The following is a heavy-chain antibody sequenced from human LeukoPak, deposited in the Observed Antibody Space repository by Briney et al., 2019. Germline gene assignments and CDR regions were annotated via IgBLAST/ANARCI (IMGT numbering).Heavy chain of an antibody. CDR2: ISDSVGRT. D-gene: IGHD2-8*01. Sequence: GGSLRLSCAASGFTFSTYAMSWVRQAPGKGLEWVSTISDSVGRTYYADSVKGRFTFSRDNSKNTLYLQMNSLKADDTAVYYCAKDPDCTSGICYTFFDYWGQGTLVTVSS. CDR1: GFTFSTYA. CDR3: AKDPDCTSGICYTFFDY. V-gene: IGHV3-23*01. J-gene: IGHJ4*02.